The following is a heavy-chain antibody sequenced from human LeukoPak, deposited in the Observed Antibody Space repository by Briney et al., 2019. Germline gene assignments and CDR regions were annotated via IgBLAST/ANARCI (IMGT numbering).Heavy chain of an antibody. CDR2: INPSGGST. D-gene: IGHD6-13*01. CDR3: ARDLASYSSRCAY. CDR1: GYTFTSYY. V-gene: IGHV1-46*01. Sequence: GASVKVSCKASGYTFTSYYMHWLRQAAGQERDWMGIINPSGGSTSYAQRFQGRVTMTRDTFTSTVYMELSRLRSEDTAVYYCARDLASYSSRCAYWGQGTLVTVSS. J-gene: IGHJ4*02.